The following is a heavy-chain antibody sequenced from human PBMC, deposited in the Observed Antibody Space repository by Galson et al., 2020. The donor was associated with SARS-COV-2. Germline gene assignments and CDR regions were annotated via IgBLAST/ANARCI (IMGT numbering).Heavy chain of an antibody. CDR3: ARQFYYDSPDAFDI. D-gene: IGHD3-22*01. CDR2: IYWSDDK. Sequence: SGPTLVKPTQTLTLTCTFSGFSLSSSGAGVGWIRQPPGKALEWLALIYWSDDKRYRPSLKSRLTITKETSKNQVVLTMTNMDPVDTATYYCARQFYYDSPDAFDIWGQGTMVTVSA. J-gene: IGHJ3*02. CDR1: GFSLSSSGAG. V-gene: IGHV2-5*01.